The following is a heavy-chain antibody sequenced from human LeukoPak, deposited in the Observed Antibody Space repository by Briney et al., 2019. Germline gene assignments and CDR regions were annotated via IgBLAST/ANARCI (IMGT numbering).Heavy chain of an antibody. V-gene: IGHV3-7*01. CDR1: RFTFSTYW. Sequence: PGGSLRLSCAASRFTFSTYWMSWVRQAPGKGLEWVANIKQDGSEKYYVDSVKGRFTISRDNAKNSLYLQMNSLRAEDTAVYYCARVALIYYYYMDVWGKGTTVTVSS. CDR2: IKQDGSEK. J-gene: IGHJ6*03. CDR3: ARVALIYYYYMDV. D-gene: IGHD2-8*01.